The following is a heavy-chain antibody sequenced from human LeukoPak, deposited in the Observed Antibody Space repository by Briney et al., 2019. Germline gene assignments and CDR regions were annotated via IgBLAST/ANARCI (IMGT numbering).Heavy chain of an antibody. V-gene: IGHV1-46*01. J-gene: IGHJ4*02. Sequence: GASVKVSCKASGYTFTGYYMHWVRQAPGQGLEWMGIINPSGGSTSYAQKFQGRVTMTRDMSTSTVYMELSSLRSEDTAVYYCARNSQEEMATGLAPDYWGQGTLVTVSS. CDR2: INPSGGST. D-gene: IGHD5-24*01. CDR3: ARNSQEEMATGLAPDY. CDR1: GYTFTGYY.